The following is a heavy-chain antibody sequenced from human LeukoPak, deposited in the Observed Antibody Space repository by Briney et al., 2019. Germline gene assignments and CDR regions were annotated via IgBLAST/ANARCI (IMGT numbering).Heavy chain of an antibody. D-gene: IGHD5-18*01. CDR3: AGGNSALVGGTFDY. CDR1: GGSISSYY. CDR2: LYRNVSL. V-gene: IGHV4-4*07. J-gene: IGHJ4*02. Sequence: PSATLSLTCVVSGGSISSYYWSWIRQPAGSGLEWIGRLYRNVSLSYNPSLESRVSMSLDTSKSQFSLRLNFVTAADTAIYFCAGGNSALVGGTFDYWGQGTLVTVSS.